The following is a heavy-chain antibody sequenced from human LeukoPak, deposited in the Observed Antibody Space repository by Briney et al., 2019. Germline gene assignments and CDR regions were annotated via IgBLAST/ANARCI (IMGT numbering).Heavy chain of an antibody. V-gene: IGHV3-30*18. Sequence: GGSLRLSCSASGFTFSSYGMNWVRQAPGKGLEWVAVISYDGTNKFYADSVKGRFTISRDSSKNTLYLQMNSLRAEDTAVYYCAKDGRSSGSPRGFDYWGQGTLVTVSS. CDR1: GFTFSSYG. D-gene: IGHD1-26*01. CDR2: ISYDGTNK. J-gene: IGHJ4*02. CDR3: AKDGRSSGSPRGFDY.